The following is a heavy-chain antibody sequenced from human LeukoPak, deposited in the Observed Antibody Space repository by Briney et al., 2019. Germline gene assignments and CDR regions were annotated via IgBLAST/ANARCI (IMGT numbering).Heavy chain of an antibody. D-gene: IGHD7-27*01. J-gene: IGHJ4*02. CDR2: MNYDGTGI. CDR3: ARDHSPKWGSGERYFDY. CDR1: GFTLVTYA. V-gene: IGHV3-33*01. Sequence: PGRSLRLSCAASGFTLVTYAMYWVRQAPGKGLEWVAVMNYDGTGIYYADSGKGRFTISRDNSKYTLYLQMNSLRAEDTAVYYCARDHSPKWGSGERYFDYWGLGTLVTVSS.